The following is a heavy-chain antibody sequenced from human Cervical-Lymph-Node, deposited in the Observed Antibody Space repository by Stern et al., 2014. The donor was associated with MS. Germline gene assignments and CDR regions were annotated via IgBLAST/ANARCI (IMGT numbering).Heavy chain of an antibody. D-gene: IGHD6-19*01. Sequence: VQLVQSGGGVVQPGRSLRLSCAASGFTFSSYAMHWVRQAPGKGLEWVAVISYDGSNKYYADSVKGRFTISRDNSKNTLYLQMNSLRAEDTAVYYCARDPIAVAMYYFDYWGQGTLVTVSS. J-gene: IGHJ4*02. V-gene: IGHV3-30*04. CDR1: GFTFSSYA. CDR2: ISYDGSNK. CDR3: ARDPIAVAMYYFDY.